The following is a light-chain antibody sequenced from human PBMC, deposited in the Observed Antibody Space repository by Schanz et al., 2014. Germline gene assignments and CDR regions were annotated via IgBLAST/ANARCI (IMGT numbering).Light chain of an antibody. CDR3: QQYDSSLPWT. Sequence: DIVMTQSPGTLSLFPGERATLSCRPSQSFRSSYLAWYQQSPGQAPRLLMYGASTRATGIPDRFSGSGSGTXXTLTISRLEPEDFAVYYCQQYDSSLPWTFGQGTKLEI. V-gene: IGKV3-20*01. J-gene: IGKJ1*01. CDR1: QSFRSSY. CDR2: GAS.